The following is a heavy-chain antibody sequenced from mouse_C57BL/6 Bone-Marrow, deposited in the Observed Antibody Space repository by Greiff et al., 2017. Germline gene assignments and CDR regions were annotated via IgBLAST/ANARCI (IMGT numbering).Heavy chain of an antibody. CDR3: ARFHYGSPLAY. CDR2: IYPGAGAT. D-gene: IGHD1-1*01. J-gene: IGHJ3*01. V-gene: IGHV1-80*01. Sequence: QVQLQQSGAELVKPGASVKISCKASGYEFSSYWMNWVKQTPGKGLAWIGPIYPGAGATNYNGKFKGKATLTADQSSSTAYMQSSSLTSEDSAVYFCARFHYGSPLAYWGQGTLVTVSA. CDR1: GYEFSSYW.